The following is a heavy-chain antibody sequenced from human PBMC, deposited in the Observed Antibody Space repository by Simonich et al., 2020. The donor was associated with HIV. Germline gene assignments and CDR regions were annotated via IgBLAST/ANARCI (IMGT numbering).Heavy chain of an antibody. Sequence: QVQLQQWGAGLLKPSETLSLTCAVYGAFFSGYYWSWIRQPPGKGLEWIGEINHSGSTNYNPSLKSRVTVSVDTSKSQFSLKLRSVTAADTAVYYCARLTAAGGSNQLDYWGQGTLVTVSS. V-gene: IGHV4-34*01. J-gene: IGHJ4*02. CDR3: ARLTAAGGSNQLDY. CDR1: GAFFSGYY. D-gene: IGHD6-13*01. CDR2: INHSGST.